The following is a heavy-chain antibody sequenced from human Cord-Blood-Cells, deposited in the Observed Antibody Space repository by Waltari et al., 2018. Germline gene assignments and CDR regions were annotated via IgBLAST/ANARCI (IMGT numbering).Heavy chain of an antibody. CDR3: ARDRQGQLRGDY. D-gene: IGHD5-18*01. Sequence: QGQLGQSGAEVKKPGSSVKASGKASGATFSSYAISWVRQAPGQGLEWMGGIIPIFGTANYAQKFQGRVTITADESTSTAYMELSSLRSEDTAVYYCARDRQGQLRGDYWGQGTLVTVSS. CDR1: GATFSSYA. V-gene: IGHV1-69*01. CDR2: IIPIFGTA. J-gene: IGHJ4*02.